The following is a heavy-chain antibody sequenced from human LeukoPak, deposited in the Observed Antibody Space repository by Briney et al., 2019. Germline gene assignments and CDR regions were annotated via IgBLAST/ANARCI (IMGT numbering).Heavy chain of an antibody. CDR3: ARRTDYGGINWFDP. D-gene: IGHD4-23*01. J-gene: IGHJ5*02. V-gene: IGHV4-31*03. CDR2: IYYSGST. Sequence: SQTLSLTCTVSGGSISSGGYYWSWIRQHPGKGLEWIGYIYYSGSTNYNPSLKSRVTISVDTSKNQFSLKLSSVTAADTAVYYCARRTDYGGINWFDPWGQGTLVTVSS. CDR1: GGSISSGGYY.